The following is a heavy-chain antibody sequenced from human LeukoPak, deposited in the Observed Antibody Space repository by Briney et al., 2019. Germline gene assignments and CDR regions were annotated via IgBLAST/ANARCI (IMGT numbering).Heavy chain of an antibody. CDR3: TKVTSGG. CDR2: IWFVGTDK. CDR1: GFTFSNYG. J-gene: IGHJ4*02. V-gene: IGHV3-30*02. D-gene: IGHD3-10*01. Sequence: GGSLRLSCAASGFTFSNYGMHWVRQAPGKGLEWVAHIWFVGTDKYYADSVKGRFSISRDNSKNTLYLQMNSLRVEDTAVYYCTKVTSGGWGQGTLVTVSS.